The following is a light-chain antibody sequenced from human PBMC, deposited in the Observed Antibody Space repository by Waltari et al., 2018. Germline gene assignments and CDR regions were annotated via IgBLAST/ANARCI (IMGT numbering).Light chain of an antibody. V-gene: IGKV3-20*01. J-gene: IGKJ4*01. CDR1: QSVTSIS. CDR2: GTS. CDR3: QQYDGEVVT. Sequence: ELVLTQSPGNLSLSPGERATLPCSASQSVTSISLSWYQQKLGQAPRLLIYGTSSRATGTPDRFSGSGSGTDFTLTISRLEPEDVAVYYCQQYDGEVVTFGGGTKVEI.